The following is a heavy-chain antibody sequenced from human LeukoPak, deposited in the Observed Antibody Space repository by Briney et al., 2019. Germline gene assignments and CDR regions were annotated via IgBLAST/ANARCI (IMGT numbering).Heavy chain of an antibody. V-gene: IGHV3-48*04. D-gene: IGHD6-13*01. Sequence: HPGGSLRLSCAASGFTFSSYSMSWVRQAPGKGLEWVSYISGTGSTTYYADSVKGRFTISRDNAKNSLYLQMNSLRVEDTAVYYCARESPYSSSRPFDYWGQGTLFTVSS. J-gene: IGHJ4*02. CDR2: ISGTGSTT. CDR1: GFTFSSYS. CDR3: ARESPYSSSRPFDY.